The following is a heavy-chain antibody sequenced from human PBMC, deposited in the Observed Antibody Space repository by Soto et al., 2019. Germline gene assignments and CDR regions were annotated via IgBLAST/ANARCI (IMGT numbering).Heavy chain of an antibody. CDR2: IRYDGSTK. J-gene: IGHJ4*02. CDR3: ARDFAVAGPDY. CDR1: GFIFTSYG. Sequence: QVQLVESGGGVVQPGRSLRLSCAASGFIFTSYGMHWVRQAPGKGLEWVALIRYDGSTKYYADSVKGRFTISSDNIKNMVFLQMNSLRAEDTAVYYCARDFAVAGPDYWGQGTLVTVSS. V-gene: IGHV3-33*01. D-gene: IGHD6-19*01.